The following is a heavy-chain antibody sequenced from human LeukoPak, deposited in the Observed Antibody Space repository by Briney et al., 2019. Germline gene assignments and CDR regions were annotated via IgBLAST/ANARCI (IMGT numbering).Heavy chain of an antibody. CDR3: ARTWDAFDY. D-gene: IGHD1-26*01. V-gene: IGHV4-30-2*01. Sequence: KPSETLSLTCTVSGGFISSGGYYWSWIRQPPGKGLEWIGYIYHSGSTYYNPSLKSRVTISVDRSKNQFSLKLSSVTAADTAVYYCARTWDAFDYWGQGTLVTVSS. J-gene: IGHJ4*02. CDR1: GGFISSGGYY. CDR2: IYHSGST.